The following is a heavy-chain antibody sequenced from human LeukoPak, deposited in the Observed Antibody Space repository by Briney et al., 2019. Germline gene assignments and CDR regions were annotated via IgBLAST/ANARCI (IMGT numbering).Heavy chain of an antibody. Sequence: GGSLRLSCAASGFTFSSYSMNWDRQAPGKGLEWVSSISSSRSYIYYADSVKGRFTISRDNAKNSLYLQMNSLRAEDTAVYYCAKEYYDFWSGYSDYWGQGTLVTVSS. V-gene: IGHV3-21*04. CDR3: AKEYYDFWSGYSDY. CDR2: ISSSRSYI. CDR1: GFTFSSYS. D-gene: IGHD3-3*01. J-gene: IGHJ4*02.